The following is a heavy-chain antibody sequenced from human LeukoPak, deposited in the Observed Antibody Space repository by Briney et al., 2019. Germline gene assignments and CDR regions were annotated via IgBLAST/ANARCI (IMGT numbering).Heavy chain of an antibody. CDR2: IYHSGST. CDR1: GGSISSGGYS. Sequence: SQTLSLTCAVSGGSISSGGYSWSWIRQPPGKGLEWIGYIYHSGSTYYNPSLKSRVTIPVDRSKNQFSLKLSSVTAADTAVYYCASYSYGYIYWGQGTLVTVSS. J-gene: IGHJ4*02. D-gene: IGHD5-18*01. CDR3: ASYSYGYIY. V-gene: IGHV4-30-2*01.